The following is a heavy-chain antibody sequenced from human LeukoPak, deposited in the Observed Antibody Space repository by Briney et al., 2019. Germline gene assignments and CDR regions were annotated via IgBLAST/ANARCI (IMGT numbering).Heavy chain of an antibody. CDR3: ARVPPDIVATIYYYYYYMDV. V-gene: IGHV1-18*01. J-gene: IGHJ6*03. CDR1: GYTFTSYG. Sequence: ASVKVSCKASGYTFTSYGISWVRQAPGQGLEWMGWISACNGNTNYAQKLQGRVTMTTDTSTSTAYMELRSLRSDDTAVYYCARVPPDIVATIYYYYYYMDVWGKGTTVTVSS. D-gene: IGHD5-12*01. CDR2: ISACNGNT.